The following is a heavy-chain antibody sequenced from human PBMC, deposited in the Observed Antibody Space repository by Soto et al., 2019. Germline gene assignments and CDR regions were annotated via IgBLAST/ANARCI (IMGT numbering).Heavy chain of an antibody. V-gene: IGHV3-33*01. D-gene: IGHD5-12*01. CDR1: GFTFSSYG. CDR2: IWYDGSNK. Sequence: QVQLVESGGGVVQPGRSLRLSCAASGFTFSSYGMHWVRQAPGKGLEWVAVIWYDGSNKYYADSVKGRFTISRDNSKNTLYLQMNSLRAEDTAVYYCARGGVDIADYYYMDVWGKGTKVTVS. CDR3: ARGGVDIADYYYMDV. J-gene: IGHJ6*03.